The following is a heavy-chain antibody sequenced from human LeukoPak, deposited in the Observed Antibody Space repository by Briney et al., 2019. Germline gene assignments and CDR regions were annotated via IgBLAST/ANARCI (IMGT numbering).Heavy chain of an antibody. D-gene: IGHD6-13*01. CDR3: AISGRGAAAANFDY. Sequence: TSETLSLTCTVSGGSISSYYWSWIRQPPGKGLEWIGYIYYSGSTNYNPSLKSRVTISVDTSKNQFSLQLNSVTPEDTAVYYCAISGRGAAAANFDYWGQGTLVTVSS. J-gene: IGHJ4*02. CDR1: GGSISSYY. V-gene: IGHV4-59*12. CDR2: IYYSGST.